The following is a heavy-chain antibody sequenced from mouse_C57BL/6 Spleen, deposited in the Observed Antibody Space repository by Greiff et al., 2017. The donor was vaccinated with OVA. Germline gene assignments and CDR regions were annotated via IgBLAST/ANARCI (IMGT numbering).Heavy chain of an antibody. CDR3: AKEGDYYGRRGTYYFDY. J-gene: IGHJ2*01. Sequence: QVQLQQSGPGLVQPSQSLSITCTVSGFSLTSYGVHWVRQSPGKGLEWLGVIWRGGSTDYNAAFMSRLSIPKDNSKSQVFFKMNSLRADDTAIYYCAKEGDYYGRRGTYYFDYWGQGTTLTVSS. CDR2: IWRGGST. V-gene: IGHV2-5*01. D-gene: IGHD1-1*01. CDR1: GFSLTSYG.